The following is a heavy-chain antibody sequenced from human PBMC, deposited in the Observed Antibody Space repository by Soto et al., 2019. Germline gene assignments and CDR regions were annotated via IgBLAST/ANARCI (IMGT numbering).Heavy chain of an antibody. V-gene: IGHV4-39*02. Sequence: SETLSLTCTVSGVSISNSSYYWGWIRRPPGKGLEWIGTIYYSGITYYNPSLKSRVTFSVDTSKNHFSVKLSSVTAAETAVYYCARHKATMLTVVSAFDSWGQGTRVTVSS. D-gene: IGHD3-22*01. CDR2: IYYSGIT. CDR3: ARHKATMLTVVSAFDS. J-gene: IGHJ5*01. CDR1: GVSISNSSYY.